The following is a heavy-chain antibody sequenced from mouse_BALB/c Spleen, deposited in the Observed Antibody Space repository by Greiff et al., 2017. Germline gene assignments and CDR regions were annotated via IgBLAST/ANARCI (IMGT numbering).Heavy chain of an antibody. CDR3: ARDGDTGLDY. Sequence: EVKLVESGGGLVQPGGSLKLSCAASGFTFSSYGMSWVRQTPDKRLELVATINSNGGSTYYPDSVKGRFTISRDNAKNTLYLQMSSLKSEDTAMYYCARDGDTGLDYWGQGTTLTVSS. CDR1: GFTFSSYG. J-gene: IGHJ2*01. V-gene: IGHV5-6-3*01. CDR2: INSNGGST. D-gene: IGHD3-3*01.